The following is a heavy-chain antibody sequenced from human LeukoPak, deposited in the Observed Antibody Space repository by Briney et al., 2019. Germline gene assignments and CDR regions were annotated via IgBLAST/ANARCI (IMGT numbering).Heavy chain of an antibody. CDR3: ARGMAGASAEYFQH. CDR1: GFTFSSHG. Sequence: GGSLRLSCAASGFTFSSHGMHWVRQAPGKGLDWVAITSYDGSNKHYADSVKGRFTISRDNSKNTLYLQMNSLRAEDTAVYYCARGMAGASAEYFQHWGQGTLVTVSS. D-gene: IGHD6-19*01. J-gene: IGHJ1*01. CDR2: TSYDGSNK. V-gene: IGHV3-30*03.